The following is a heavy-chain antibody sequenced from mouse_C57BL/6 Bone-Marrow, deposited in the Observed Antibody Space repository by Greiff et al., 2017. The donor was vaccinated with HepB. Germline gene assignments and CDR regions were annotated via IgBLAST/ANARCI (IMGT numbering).Heavy chain of an antibody. CDR3: ARIHYYGSSHWYFDV. J-gene: IGHJ1*03. CDR2: IYPGSGNT. CDR1: GYTFTDYY. D-gene: IGHD1-1*01. Sequence: VQVVESGAELVRPGASVKLSCKASGYTFTDYYINWVKQRPGQGLEWIARIYPGSGNTYYNEKFKGKATLTAEKSSSTAYMQLSSLTSEDSAVYFCARIHYYGSSHWYFDVWGTGTTVTVSS. V-gene: IGHV1-76*01.